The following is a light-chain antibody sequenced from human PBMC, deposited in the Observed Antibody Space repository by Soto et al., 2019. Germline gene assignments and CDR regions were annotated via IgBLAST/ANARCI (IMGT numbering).Light chain of an antibody. Sequence: EIVMTQTPLSSPVTLGQPASISCRSSQSLLDSDGETYLSWLQQRPGKPPRLLIYKTSRRFSGVPDRFSGSGAGTDFTLKISRVEVEDVGVYYCMQATQFPHTFGQGTKLEI. CDR1: QSLLDSDGETY. CDR2: KTS. V-gene: IGKV2-24*01. CDR3: MQATQFPHT. J-gene: IGKJ2*01.